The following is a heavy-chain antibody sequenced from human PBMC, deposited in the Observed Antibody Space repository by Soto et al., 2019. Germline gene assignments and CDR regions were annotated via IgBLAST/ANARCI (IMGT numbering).Heavy chain of an antibody. CDR2: ISDDGASI. CDR3: ARENSVQAWLHHFDH. CDR1: GFSFSSFA. V-gene: IGHV3-48*03. Sequence: GGSLRLSCEASGFSFSSFAMNWVRQAPGRGLEWVSYISDDGASIYYADSLKGRFTISRDNAKNSLSLQMNNLRAEDTAVYYCARENSVQAWLHHFDHWGLGTLVTVSS. J-gene: IGHJ4*02. D-gene: IGHD5-18*01.